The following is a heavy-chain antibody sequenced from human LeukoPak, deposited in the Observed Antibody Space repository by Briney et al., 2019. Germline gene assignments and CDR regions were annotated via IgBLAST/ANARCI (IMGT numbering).Heavy chain of an antibody. V-gene: IGHV3-23*01. CDR1: GFTFSSYA. Sequence: PGGSLRLSCAASGFTFSSYAMTWVRQAPGKGLEWVSAISGSGGSTYYADSVKGQFTISRDNSRNTLYLQMNSLRAEDTAVYYCAKDGYSSGWYSNYWGQGTLVTVSS. CDR3: AKDGYSSGWYSNY. CDR2: ISGSGGST. D-gene: IGHD6-19*01. J-gene: IGHJ4*02.